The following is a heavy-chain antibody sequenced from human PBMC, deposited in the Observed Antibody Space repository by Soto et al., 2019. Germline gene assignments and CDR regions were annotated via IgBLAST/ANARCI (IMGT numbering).Heavy chain of an antibody. J-gene: IGHJ4*02. CDR3: VSQRTTVPTQAYFDY. Sequence: PSETLSLPCPVSGGSVTNSSYYWGWIRQSPGKGLEWIGSVYYRGRSYSKSSVKSRVTISVDTSKNRFSLSLNSVTASDTAVYFCVSQRTTVPTQAYFDYWGPGALVTVSS. V-gene: IGHV4-39*01. CDR2: VYYRGRS. CDR1: GGSVTNSSYY. D-gene: IGHD4-17*01.